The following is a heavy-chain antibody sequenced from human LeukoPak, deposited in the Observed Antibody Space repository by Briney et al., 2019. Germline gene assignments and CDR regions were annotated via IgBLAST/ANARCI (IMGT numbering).Heavy chain of an antibody. J-gene: IGHJ4*02. Sequence: GGSLRLSCAASGFTFSGHYMDWVRQAPGKGLEWVGRIKSKTDGGTTDYAAPVKGRFTISRDDSKNTLYLQMNSLKTEDTAVYYCTTGGGRLLVWAYWGQGTLVTVSS. CDR1: GFTFSGHY. CDR2: IKSKTDGGTT. D-gene: IGHD5-12*01. V-gene: IGHV3-15*01. CDR3: TTGGGRLLVWAY.